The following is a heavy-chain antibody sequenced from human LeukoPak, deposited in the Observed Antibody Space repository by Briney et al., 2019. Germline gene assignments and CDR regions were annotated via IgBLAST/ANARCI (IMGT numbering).Heavy chain of an antibody. CDR2: FIPIFGSP. CDR3: AGFFYDSRGAAFDI. Sequence: SVKVSCKASVPTFTSYAINWVRQAPGQGLEWMGGFIPIFGSPTYAQEFQGRVTFTTDESTYTAYMELSNLRSDDTAVFYCAGFFYDSRGAAFDIWGQGTMVTVSS. J-gene: IGHJ3*02. CDR1: VPTFTSYA. V-gene: IGHV1-69*05. D-gene: IGHD3-22*01.